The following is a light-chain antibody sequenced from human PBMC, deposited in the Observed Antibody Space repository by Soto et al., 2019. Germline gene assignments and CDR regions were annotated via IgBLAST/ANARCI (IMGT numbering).Light chain of an antibody. V-gene: IGKV3D-15*01. J-gene: IGKJ4*01. CDR1: QSINRN. CDR2: RAS. CDR3: QQYNNWPRAT. Sequence: IVMTQSTATLSVSPGERAALSCRASQSINRNLVWYQQNPGQAPRLLVLRASIRATGFPARFSGSGSGTEFNITISSLQSEDAAGYYCQQYNNWPRATFGGGSRVDIK.